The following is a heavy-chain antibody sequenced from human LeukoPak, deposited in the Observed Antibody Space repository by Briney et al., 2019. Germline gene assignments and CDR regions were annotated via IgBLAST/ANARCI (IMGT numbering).Heavy chain of an antibody. CDR2: IHHSGST. V-gene: IGHV4-38-2*01. Sequence: SETLSLTCLVSGYSISSGYYWGWIRQPPGKGLEWIGTIHHSGSTYYNPSLKSRVTISVDTSKNQFSLKLSSVTAADTAVYYCARRGRWLPFDYWGQGTLVTVSS. D-gene: IGHD2-15*01. CDR1: GYSISSGYY. CDR3: ARRGRWLPFDY. J-gene: IGHJ4*02.